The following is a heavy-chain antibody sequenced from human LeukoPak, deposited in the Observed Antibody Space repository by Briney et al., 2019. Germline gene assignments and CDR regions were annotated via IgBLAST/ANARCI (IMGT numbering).Heavy chain of an antibody. J-gene: IGHJ4*02. Sequence: GGSLRLSCAASGFTVSSNYMSWVRQAPGKGLEWVSGVYSGGSTYYADSVKGRFTVSRDNSKSTLYLQMNSLRAEDTAVYYCAKLPLPVKQWLVAVYWGQGTLVTVSS. V-gene: IGHV3-53*01. CDR3: AKLPLPVKQWLVAVY. CDR1: GFTVSSNY. D-gene: IGHD6-19*01. CDR2: VYSGGST.